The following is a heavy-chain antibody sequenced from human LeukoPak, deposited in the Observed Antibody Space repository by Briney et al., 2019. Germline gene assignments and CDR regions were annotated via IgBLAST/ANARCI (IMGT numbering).Heavy chain of an antibody. D-gene: IGHD6-19*01. CDR1: GYTFTSYA. CDR2: INTNTGNP. J-gene: IGHJ6*02. V-gene: IGHV7-4-1*02. Sequence: ASVKVSCKASGYTFTSYAMNWVRQAPGQGLEWMGWINTNTGNPTYAQGFTGRFVLSLDTSVSTAYLQISSLKAEDTAVYYCARDFVAVAGRSYYYYGMDVWGQGTTVTVSS. CDR3: ARDFVAVAGRSYYYYGMDV.